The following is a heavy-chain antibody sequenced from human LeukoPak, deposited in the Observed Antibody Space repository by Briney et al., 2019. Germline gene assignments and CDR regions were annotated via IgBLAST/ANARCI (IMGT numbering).Heavy chain of an antibody. CDR3: AREVVVPAAPTCYYFDY. V-gene: IGHV1-8*01. CDR1: GYTFTSYD. Sequence: GASVKVSCKASGYTFTSYDINWVRQATGQGVEWMGWMNPNRGNTGYAQKFQGRVTMTRNTSIRTAYMELSSLRSEDTAVYYCAREVVVPAAPTCYYFDYWGQGTLVTVSS. D-gene: IGHD2-2*01. CDR2: MNPNRGNT. J-gene: IGHJ4*02.